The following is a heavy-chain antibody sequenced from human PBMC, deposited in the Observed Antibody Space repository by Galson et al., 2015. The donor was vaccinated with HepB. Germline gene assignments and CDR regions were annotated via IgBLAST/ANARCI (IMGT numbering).Heavy chain of an antibody. V-gene: IGHV1-69*04. CDR2: IIPVRGIT. J-gene: IGHJ5*02. CDR1: GGTFSSYS. D-gene: IGHD3-22*01. CDR3: ARDYYDSNGYYAGHLDP. Sequence: SVKVSCKASGGTFSSYSIAWVRQAPGQGLEWMGRIIPVRGITNYAQKFQGRVTITADKSTTTAYMELSSLGSDDTAVYFCARDYYDSNGYYAGHLDPWGQGTLVTVSS.